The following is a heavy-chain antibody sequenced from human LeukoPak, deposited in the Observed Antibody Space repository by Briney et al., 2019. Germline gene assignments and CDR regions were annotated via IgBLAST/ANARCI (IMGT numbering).Heavy chain of an antibody. V-gene: IGHV3-23*01. Sequence: GGSLRLSCAGSGFTFSSHAMSWVRQAPGKGLEWVSSISGSGTNTYVADSVKGRFSISRDNSKSTLYLQMNSLRSDDTAMYYCGKVGLPDIVVVVAAPPAHWGQGTQVTVSS. CDR1: GFTFSSHA. CDR3: GKVGLPDIVVVVAAPPAH. D-gene: IGHD2-15*01. J-gene: IGHJ4*02. CDR2: ISGSGTNT.